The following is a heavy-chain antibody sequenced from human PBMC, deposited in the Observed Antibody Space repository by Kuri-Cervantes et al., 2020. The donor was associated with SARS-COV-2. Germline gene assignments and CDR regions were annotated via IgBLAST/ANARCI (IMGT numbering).Heavy chain of an antibody. CDR2: ISGSGGST. D-gene: IGHD3-10*01. J-gene: IGHJ4*02. CDR3: AKGPWFGELLY. Sequence: GESLKISCVGSGFIFSDYGIHWVRQAPGKGLEWVSAISGSGGSTYYADSVKGRFTISRDNSKNTLYLQMNSLRAEDTAVYYCAKGPWFGELLYWGQGTLVTVSS. V-gene: IGHV3-23*01. CDR1: GFIFSDYG.